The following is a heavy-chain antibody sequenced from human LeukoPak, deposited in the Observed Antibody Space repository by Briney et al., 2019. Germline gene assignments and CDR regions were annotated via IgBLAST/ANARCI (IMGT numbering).Heavy chain of an antibody. D-gene: IGHD6-19*01. Sequence: PSETLSLTCTVSGGSVSSYYWSWIRQPPGKGLEWVGYIYYSGSTNYNPSLKSRVTISVDTSKNQFSLKLSSVTAADTAVYYCARVAVGKQLAPTYYYYMDVWGKGTTVTVSS. CDR2: IYYSGST. J-gene: IGHJ6*03. CDR1: GGSVSSYY. CDR3: ARVAVGKQLAPTYYYYMDV. V-gene: IGHV4-59*02.